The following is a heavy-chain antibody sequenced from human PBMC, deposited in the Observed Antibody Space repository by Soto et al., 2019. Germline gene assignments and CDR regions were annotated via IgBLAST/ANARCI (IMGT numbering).Heavy chain of an antibody. Sequence: ASVKVSCKASGYTFTNFGISWVRQAPGQGLEWMGIISPYGGSTSYAQKFQGRVTMTRDTSTSTVYMELSSLRSEDTAVYYCARVTSGWYLDYWGQGTLVTVSS. CDR1: GYTFTNFG. CDR3: ARVTSGWYLDY. V-gene: IGHV1-46*01. J-gene: IGHJ4*02. D-gene: IGHD6-19*01. CDR2: ISPYGGST.